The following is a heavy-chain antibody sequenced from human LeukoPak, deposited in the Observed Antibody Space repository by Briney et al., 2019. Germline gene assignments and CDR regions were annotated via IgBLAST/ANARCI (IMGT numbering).Heavy chain of an antibody. D-gene: IGHD2-8*01. CDR3: ARQRGGQYEDAFDI. V-gene: IGHV1-18*01. J-gene: IGHJ3*02. CDR1: GYTFTSHG. Sequence: ASVKVSCKASGYTFTSHGISWVRQAPGQGLEWMGWISTYNGNTNYAQKLQGRVSMTTDTSTSTAYMDLRSLRSDDTAVYYCARQRGGQYEDAFDIWGQGTVVTVSS. CDR2: ISTYNGNT.